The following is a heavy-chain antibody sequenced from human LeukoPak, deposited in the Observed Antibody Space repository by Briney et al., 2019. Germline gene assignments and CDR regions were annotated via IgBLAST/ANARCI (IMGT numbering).Heavy chain of an antibody. D-gene: IGHD4-17*01. CDR2: IYHSGST. CDR3: ARDSGTVTSYYFDY. J-gene: IGHJ4*02. CDR1: GGSIGSSHW. V-gene: IGHV4-4*02. Sequence: PSGTLSLTCAVSGGSIGSSHWWSWVRQPPGKGLEWIGEIYHSGSTNYNPSLKSRVTISVDKSKNQFSLKLSSVTAADTAVYYCARDSGTVTSYYFDYWGQGTLVTVSS.